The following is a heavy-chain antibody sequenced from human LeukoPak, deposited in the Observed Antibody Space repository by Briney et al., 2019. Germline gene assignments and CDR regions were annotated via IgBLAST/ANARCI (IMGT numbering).Heavy chain of an antibody. Sequence: PSETLSLTCAVYGGSFSGYYWSWIRQPPGKGLEWVGEINHSGSTNYNPSLKSRVTISVDTSKNQFSLKLSSVTAADTAVYYCARVGYSSSRSRGNWFDPWGQGTLVTVSS. CDR3: ARVGYSSSRSRGNWFDP. CDR2: INHSGST. D-gene: IGHD6-13*01. J-gene: IGHJ5*02. V-gene: IGHV4-34*01. CDR1: GGSFSGYY.